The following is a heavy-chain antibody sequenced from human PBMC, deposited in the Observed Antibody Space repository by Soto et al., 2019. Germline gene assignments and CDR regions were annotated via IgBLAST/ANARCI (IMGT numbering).Heavy chain of an antibody. V-gene: IGHV4-4*07. CDR2: VFTTGTT. J-gene: IGHJ5*02. Sequence: PSETLSLTCSVTGGSINNYYWSWVRQSAGKGLEWIGRVFTTGTTDYYPSLKGRVTISVDTSKNQFSLSLRSVTAADTAIYYCARDFNSIFDDFADMRWNFGPWGQGTLVTVSS. D-gene: IGHD3-3*02. CDR1: GGSINNYY. CDR3: ARDFNSIFDDFADMRWNFGP.